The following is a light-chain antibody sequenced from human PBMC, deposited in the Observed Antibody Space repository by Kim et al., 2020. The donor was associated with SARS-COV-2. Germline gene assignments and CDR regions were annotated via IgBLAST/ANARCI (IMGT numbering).Light chain of an antibody. Sequence: SYELTQPPSVSVSPGQTASITCSGDKLGDKYACWYQQKPGQSPVLVIYQDSKRPSGIPERFSGSNTGNTATLTISGTQAKDEADYYCQAWDSSKRGVFGGGTQLTVL. J-gene: IGLJ2*01. CDR2: QDS. V-gene: IGLV3-1*01. CDR1: KLGDKY. CDR3: QAWDSSKRGV.